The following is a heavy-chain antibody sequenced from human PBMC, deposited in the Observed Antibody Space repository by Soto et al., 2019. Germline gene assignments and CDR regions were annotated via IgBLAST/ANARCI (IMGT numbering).Heavy chain of an antibody. CDR2: TYYRSKWYN. CDR1: GDSVSSNSAA. D-gene: IGHD3-10*01. V-gene: IGHV6-1*01. CDR3: ARSYYYGSGSYYNSYYYYGMDV. Sequence: SQTLSLTCAISGDSVSSNSAAWNWIRQSPSRGLEWLGRTYYRSKWYNDYAVSVKSRITINPDTSKNQFSLQLNSVTPEDTAVYYCARSYYYGSGSYYNSYYYYGMDVWGQGCKVTVSS. J-gene: IGHJ6*02.